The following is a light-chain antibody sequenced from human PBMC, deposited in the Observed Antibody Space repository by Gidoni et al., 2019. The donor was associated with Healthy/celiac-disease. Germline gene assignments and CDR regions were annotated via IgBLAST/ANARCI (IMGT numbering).Light chain of an antibody. CDR2: EVS. J-gene: IGLJ1*01. V-gene: IGLV2-14*01. CDR1: SSDVGGYNY. CDR3: SSYTSSSTLYV. Sequence: QSALPQSATASGSPRNSITISCTGTSSDVGGYNYVPWYQQHPGKAPKLMIYEVSNRPSGVSNRFSGSKSGNTASLTISGLQAEDEADYYCSSYTSSSTLYVFGTGTKVTVL.